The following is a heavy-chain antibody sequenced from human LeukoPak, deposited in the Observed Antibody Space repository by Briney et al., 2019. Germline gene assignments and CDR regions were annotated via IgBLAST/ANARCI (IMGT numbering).Heavy chain of an antibody. CDR1: GGSFSGNH. CDR2: INDSGST. CDR3: AREPYSSSWYGHDAFDI. V-gene: IGHV4-34*01. J-gene: IGHJ3*02. Sequence: SETLSLTCAAYGGSFSGNHWSWIRQPPGKGLEWIGEINDSGSTKYNPSLKSRVTISVDTSKNQFSLKLSSVTAADTAVYYCAREPYSSSWYGHDAFDIWGQGTMVTVSS. D-gene: IGHD6-13*01.